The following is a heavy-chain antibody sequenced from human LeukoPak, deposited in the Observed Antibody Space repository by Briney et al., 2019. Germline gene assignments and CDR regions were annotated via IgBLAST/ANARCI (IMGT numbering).Heavy chain of an antibody. CDR1: GFTFSSYT. V-gene: IGHV3-21*06. CDR2: ISGSSRYI. Sequence: GGSLRLSCTASGFTFSSYTMIWVRQAPGKGLEWVSSISGSSRYIYYADSLQGRFTISRDNAKNSLYLQMNSLRAEDTAMYSCARVFGEVAGTGTAVDYWGQGTLVTVSS. CDR3: ARVFGEVAGTGTAVDY. J-gene: IGHJ4*02. D-gene: IGHD2-15*01.